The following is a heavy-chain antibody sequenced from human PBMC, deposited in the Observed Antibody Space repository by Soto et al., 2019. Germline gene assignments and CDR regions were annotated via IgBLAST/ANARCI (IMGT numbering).Heavy chain of an antibody. D-gene: IGHD1-26*01. Sequence: SVKVSCKASGGTFSSYAISWVRQAPGQGLEWMGGIIPIFGTANYAQKFQGRVTITADESTSTAYMELSSLRSEDTAVYYCARDRSLYSGTRYYFDYWGQGSLVTGSS. V-gene: IGHV1-69*13. CDR2: IIPIFGTA. CDR3: ARDRSLYSGTRYYFDY. J-gene: IGHJ4*02. CDR1: GGTFSSYA.